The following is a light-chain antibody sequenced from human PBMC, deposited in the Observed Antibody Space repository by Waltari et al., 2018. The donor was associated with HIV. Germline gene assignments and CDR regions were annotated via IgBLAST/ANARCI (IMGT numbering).Light chain of an antibody. CDR3: GTWDDSLNGWV. V-gene: IGLV1-47*02. J-gene: IGLJ2*01. CDR2: NTE. CDR1: SSNIGVNH. Sequence: SVLTQPPSASETPGQTVTISCSGSSSNIGVNHVYWYQQFTGAAPTLLIYNTEKRPSRVSDLFSGAKSGSSGFLAIGGLRSGDEAVYHCGTWDDSLNGWVFGGGTKVTVL.